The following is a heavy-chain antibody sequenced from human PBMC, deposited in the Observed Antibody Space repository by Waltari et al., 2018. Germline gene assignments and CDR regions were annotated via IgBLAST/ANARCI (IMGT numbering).Heavy chain of an antibody. CDR1: GYTFTGYY. Sequence: QVQLVQSGAEVKKPGASVKVSCKASGYTFTGYYMHWVRQAPGQGLEWMGWINPNSGGKNYAQKFQGRVTMTRDTSISTAYMELSRLRSDDTAVYYCARDGSRAEWELLAPFDYWGQGTLVTVSS. CDR2: INPNSGGK. D-gene: IGHD1-26*01. V-gene: IGHV1-2*02. J-gene: IGHJ4*02. CDR3: ARDGSRAEWELLAPFDY.